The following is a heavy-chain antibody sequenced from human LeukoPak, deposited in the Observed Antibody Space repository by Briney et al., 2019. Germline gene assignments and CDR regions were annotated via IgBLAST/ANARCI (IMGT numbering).Heavy chain of an antibody. D-gene: IGHD3-10*02. CDR1: GFTFSNYG. CDR2: ISGSGGTT. J-gene: IGHJ6*04. CDR3: AGLGITMIGGV. V-gene: IGHV3-23*01. Sequence: GGSLRLSCAASGFTFSNYGMSWVRQAPGKGLEWVSGISGSGGTTYYADSVKGRFTISRDNAKNSLYLQMNSLRAEDTAVYYCAGLGITMIGGVWGRGTTVTISS.